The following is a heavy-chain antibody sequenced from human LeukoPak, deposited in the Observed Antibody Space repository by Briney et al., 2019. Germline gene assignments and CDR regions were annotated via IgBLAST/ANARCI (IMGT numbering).Heavy chain of an antibody. D-gene: IGHD6-19*01. CDR1: GYAISSGYF. CDR3: ARVPAVASYYYYMDV. Sequence: SETLSLTCSVSGYAISSGYFWGWIRQPPGKGLEWIGTIYHSGSTYYNPSLKSRVTISVDTSKNQFSLKLSSVTAADTAVYYCARVPAVASYYYYMDVWGKGTTVTVSS. J-gene: IGHJ6*03. CDR2: IYHSGST. V-gene: IGHV4-38-2*02.